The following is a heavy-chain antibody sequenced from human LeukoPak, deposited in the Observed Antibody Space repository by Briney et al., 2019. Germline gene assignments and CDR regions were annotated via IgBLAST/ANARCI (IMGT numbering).Heavy chain of an antibody. CDR2: ISASNGNT. CDR3: ARDTLLRYFDWLLRTQYYYYGMDV. D-gene: IGHD3-9*01. Sequence: ASVKVSCKASGYTFTSYGISWVRQAPGQGLEWMGWISASNGNTTYAQKLPGRVTMTTDTSTSTAYMELRSLRSDDTAVYYCARDTLLRYFDWLLRTQYYYYGMDVWGQGTTVTVSS. CDR1: GYTFTSYG. J-gene: IGHJ6*02. V-gene: IGHV1-18*01.